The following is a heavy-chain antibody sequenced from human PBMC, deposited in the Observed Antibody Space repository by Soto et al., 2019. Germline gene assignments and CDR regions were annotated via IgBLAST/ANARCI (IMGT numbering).Heavy chain of an antibody. V-gene: IGHV4-59*01. J-gene: IGHJ5*02. CDR2: IYYSGST. CDR1: GGSISSYY. D-gene: IGHD6-13*01. Sequence: SETLSLTCTVSGGSISSYYWSWIRQHPGKGLEWIGYIYYSGSTNYNTSLKSRVTISVDTSKKQLSLNLVSVAAADTGVYSCARVYSSSWYGFAPWGQGAPVTVSS. CDR3: ARVYSSSWYGFAP.